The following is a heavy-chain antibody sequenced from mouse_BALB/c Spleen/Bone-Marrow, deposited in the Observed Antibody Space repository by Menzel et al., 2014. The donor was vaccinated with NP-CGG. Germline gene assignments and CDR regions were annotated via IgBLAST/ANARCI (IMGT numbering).Heavy chain of an antibody. Sequence: QVQLQQSGAELMKPGASVKISRKATGYTFSTYWIEWVKRRPGHGLEWIGEILPGSGTTNYNEKFKGKATFTADTSSNTAYMQLSSLTSEDSAVYYCARLITTGGFAYWGQGTLVTVSA. CDR3: ARLITTGGFAY. V-gene: IGHV1-9*01. D-gene: IGHD2-4*01. CDR2: ILPGSGTT. J-gene: IGHJ3*01. CDR1: GYTFSTYW.